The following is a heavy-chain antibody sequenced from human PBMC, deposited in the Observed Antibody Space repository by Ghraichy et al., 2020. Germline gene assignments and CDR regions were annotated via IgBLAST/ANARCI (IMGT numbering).Heavy chain of an antibody. CDR2: INPNSGVT. CDR1: GYTFTDYY. V-gene: IGHV1-2*02. Sequence: ASVKVSCKASGYTFTDYYMHWIQQAPAQGLEWMGWINPNSGVTNYAQKFQGRVTLTRDTSISTAYMELSSLRSDDTAVYYCARVQTFDYWGQGTMVTVSA. CDR3: ARVQTFDY. J-gene: IGHJ4*02.